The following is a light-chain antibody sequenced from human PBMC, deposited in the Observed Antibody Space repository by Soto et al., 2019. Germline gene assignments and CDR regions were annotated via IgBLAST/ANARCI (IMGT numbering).Light chain of an antibody. CDR2: SAS. Sequence: DIQMTQSPSSLSTSVGDRVTITCRASQSISSYLNWYQQKRGKAPKLXICSASSLQSGVPSRFSGSGSGTDFTLTISSLQPEDFATYYCQQSYSTTPTFGQGTKVDIK. CDR1: QSISSY. CDR3: QQSYSTTPT. V-gene: IGKV1-39*01. J-gene: IGKJ1*01.